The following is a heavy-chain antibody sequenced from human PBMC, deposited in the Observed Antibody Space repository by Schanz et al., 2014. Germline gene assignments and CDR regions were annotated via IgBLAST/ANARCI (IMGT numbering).Heavy chain of an antibody. CDR2: VNPSVRGT. CDR1: GYTLSAYS. V-gene: IGHV1-46*01. J-gene: IGHJ3*02. CDR3: ARGTMPGTFDI. D-gene: IGHD2-2*01. Sequence: QVHLVQSGAEVHKPGASLKISCKASGYTLSAYSLHWVRQAPGQGLEWMGIVNPSVRGTHFAREFQGRVTVTSDTSTSTAYMELRSLRYEDTALYYCARGTMPGTFDIWGQGTMVTVSS.